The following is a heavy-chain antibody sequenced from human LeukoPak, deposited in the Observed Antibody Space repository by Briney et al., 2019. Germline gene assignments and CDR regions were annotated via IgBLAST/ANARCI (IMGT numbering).Heavy chain of an antibody. CDR1: GDSISSGDYY. CDR2: IYYSGST. Sequence: PSETLSLTCTVSGDSISSGDYYWSWIRQPPGKGLEWIGHIYYSGSTNYSPSLKGRVIISVDTSKNQFSLKLTSVTAADTAVYYCARDAGDLDYWGQGTLATVSS. V-gene: IGHV4-30-4*01. CDR3: ARDAGDLDY. J-gene: IGHJ4*02. D-gene: IGHD4-17*01.